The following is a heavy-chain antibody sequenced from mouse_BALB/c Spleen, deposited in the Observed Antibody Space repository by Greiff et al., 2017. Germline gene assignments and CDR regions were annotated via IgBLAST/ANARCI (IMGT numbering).Heavy chain of an antibody. D-gene: IGHD1-1*01. CDR3: ARIYYYGSSSFFDY. Sequence: EESGPGLVKPSQSLSLTCSVTGYSITSGYYWNWIRQFPGNKLEWMGYISYDGSNNYNPSLKNRISITRDTSKNQFFLKLNSVTTEDTATYYCARIYYYGSSSFFDYWGQGTTLTVSS. V-gene: IGHV3-6*02. CDR1: GYSITSGYY. J-gene: IGHJ2*01. CDR2: ISYDGSN.